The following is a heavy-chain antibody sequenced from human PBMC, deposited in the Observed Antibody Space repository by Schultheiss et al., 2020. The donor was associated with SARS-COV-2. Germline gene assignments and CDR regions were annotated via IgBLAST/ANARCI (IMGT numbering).Heavy chain of an antibody. Sequence: SETLSLTCTVSGGSVRSGDYHWSWIRQHPGKGLEWIGYIYYSGSTNYNPTLNSQVTISVDTSKNQFSLKMSSVTAADTAVYYCARTYYDICSGPYGMDIWGQGTTGTVAS. CDR1: GGSVRSGDYH. CDR2: IYYSGST. V-gene: IGHV4-61*08. J-gene: IGHJ6*02. CDR3: ARTYYDICSGPYGMDI. D-gene: IGHD3-3*01.